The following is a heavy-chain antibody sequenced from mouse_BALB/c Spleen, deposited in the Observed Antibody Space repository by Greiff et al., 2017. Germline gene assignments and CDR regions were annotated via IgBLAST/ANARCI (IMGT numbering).Heavy chain of an antibody. Sequence: QVTLKVCGPGILQPSQTLSLTCSFSGFSLSTSGMCLVWIRQPSGLGLEWLAHIWWDDVKRYNPTLKSRLTISKDTSSSQVFLKIASVDTADTATYYCARGQTGTFAYWGQGTLVTVSA. D-gene: IGHD4-1*01. J-gene: IGHJ3*01. CDR3: ARGQTGTFAY. CDR1: GFSLSTSGMC. CDR2: IWWDDVK. V-gene: IGHV8-12*01.